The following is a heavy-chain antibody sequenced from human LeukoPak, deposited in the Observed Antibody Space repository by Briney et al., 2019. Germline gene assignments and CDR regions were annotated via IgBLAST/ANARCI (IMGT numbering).Heavy chain of an antibody. CDR2: IYYSGST. CDR3: ARGPGWGLDY. D-gene: IGHD7-27*01. J-gene: IGHJ4*02. V-gene: IGHV4-61*01. Sequence: SETLSLTCTVSGGSVSSGSYYWSWIRQPPGKGLEWIGYIYYSGSTNYNSSLKSRVTISVDTSKNQFSLKLSPVTAADTAVYYCARGPGWGLDYWGQGTLVTVSS. CDR1: GGSVSSGSYY.